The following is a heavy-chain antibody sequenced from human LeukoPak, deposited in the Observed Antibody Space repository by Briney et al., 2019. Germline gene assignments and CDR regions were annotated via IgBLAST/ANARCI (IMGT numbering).Heavy chain of an antibody. V-gene: IGHV3-30*03. CDR1: GFTFSSYA. CDR3: ATGGTRAATGRMGF. Sequence: TGGSLRLSCAASGFTFSSYAMSWVRQAPGKGLEWVTVTSYDGNEKYYADSVKGRFTISRDNSKNTVYLQMNSLRAEDTAVYYCATGGTRAATGRMGFWGQGTLVTVSS. CDR2: TSYDGNEK. D-gene: IGHD6-25*01. J-gene: IGHJ4*02.